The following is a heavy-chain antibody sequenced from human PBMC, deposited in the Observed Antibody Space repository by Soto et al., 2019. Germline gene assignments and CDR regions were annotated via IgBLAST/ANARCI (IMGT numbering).Heavy chain of an antibody. Sequence: GGSLRLSCAASGFTFSSKAMHWVRQAPGKGLEWVAVTSYDGSNKYYADSVKGRFTISRDNSKNTLYLEMNSLRTEDTAVYYCARDPAHGGVSTPEAPYYYYYGMDVWGQGTTAHFSS. CDR3: ARDPAHGGVSTPEAPYYYYYGMDV. V-gene: IGHV3-30-3*01. CDR1: GFTFSSKA. CDR2: TSYDGSNK. D-gene: IGHD5-12*01. J-gene: IGHJ6*02.